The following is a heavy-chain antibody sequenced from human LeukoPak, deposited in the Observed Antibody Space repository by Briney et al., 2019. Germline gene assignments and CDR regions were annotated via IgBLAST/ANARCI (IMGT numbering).Heavy chain of an antibody. CDR1: GFTFSGYR. J-gene: IGHJ5*02. CDR2: ISGGGGDT. D-gene: IGHD6-13*01. Sequence: GGSLRLSCEASGFTFSGYRMMWVGQAPGKGLEGVSNISGGGGDTHHADSVKGRFTSSRDNVKNTLYVQLKGLTAEDTAFSCCAKGAAPGKVDWFDPWGQGTLVT. CDR3: AKGAAPGKVDWFDP. V-gene: IGHV3-23*01.